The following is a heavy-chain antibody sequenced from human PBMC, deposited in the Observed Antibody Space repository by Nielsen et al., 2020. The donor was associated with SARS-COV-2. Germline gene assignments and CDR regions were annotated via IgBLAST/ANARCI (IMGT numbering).Heavy chain of an antibody. Sequence: GESLKISCAASGFTFSNYAMSWVRQAPGKGLEWVAVIWYDGSNKYYADSVKGRFTISRDNSKNTLYLQMNSLRAEDTAVYYCARDRELLWFGELSYYFDYWGQGTLVTVSS. J-gene: IGHJ4*02. V-gene: IGHV3-33*08. D-gene: IGHD3-10*01. CDR2: IWYDGSNK. CDR1: GFTFSNYA. CDR3: ARDRELLWFGELSYYFDY.